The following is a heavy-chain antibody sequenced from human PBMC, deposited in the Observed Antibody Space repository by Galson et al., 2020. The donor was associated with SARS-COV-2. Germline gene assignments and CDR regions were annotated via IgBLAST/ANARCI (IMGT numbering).Heavy chain of an antibody. D-gene: IGHD3-3*01. CDR1: GGSISSYY. CDR3: ARYNDFWSGYYRRFDP. J-gene: IGHJ5*02. V-gene: IGHV4-59*01. Sequence: SETLSLTCTVSGGSISSYYWSWIRQPPGKGLEWIGYIYYSGSTNYKPSLKSRVTISVDTSKNQFSLKLSSVTAADTAVYYCARYNDFWSGYYRRFDPWGQGTLVTVSS. CDR2: IYYSGST.